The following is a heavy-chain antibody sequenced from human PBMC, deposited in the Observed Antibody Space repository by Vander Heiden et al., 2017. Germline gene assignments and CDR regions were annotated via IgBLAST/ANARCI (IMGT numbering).Heavy chain of an antibody. J-gene: IGHJ4*02. CDR1: GFTSSTSG. CDR3: ARAAGANHAYFEY. CDR2: IWYDGSLT. D-gene: IGHD1-26*01. V-gene: IGHV3-33*01. Sequence: QVQLVESGGGVIQPGGSLRLPCSASGFTSSTSGMHGARQVPGKGLGWVAVIWYDGSLTFYRDSVKGRFFISRDNSENTLHLQMNSLRVEDTAVYFCARAAGANHAYFEYWGQGNLVTVSS.